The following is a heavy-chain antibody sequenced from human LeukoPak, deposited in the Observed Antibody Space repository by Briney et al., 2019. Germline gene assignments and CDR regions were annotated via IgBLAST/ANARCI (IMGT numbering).Heavy chain of an antibody. V-gene: IGHV3-21*01. J-gene: IGHJ4*02. CDR3: ARLLRKYQLLTHSPVDY. Sequence: GGSLRLSCAASGFTFSSYSMNWVRQAPGKGLEWVSSISSSSSYIYYADSVKGRFTISRDNAKNSLYLQMNSLRAEDTAVYYCARLLRKYQLLTHSPVDYWGQGTLVTVSS. CDR2: ISSSSSYI. D-gene: IGHD2-2*01. CDR1: GFTFSSYS.